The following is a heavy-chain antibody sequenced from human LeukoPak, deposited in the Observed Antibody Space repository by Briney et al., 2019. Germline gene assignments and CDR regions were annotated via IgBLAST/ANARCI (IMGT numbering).Heavy chain of an antibody. CDR3: ARGLKLGYCSSTSCYPLVY. J-gene: IGHJ4*02. V-gene: IGHV4-34*01. CDR1: GGSFSGYY. CDR2: IKHSGST. D-gene: IGHD2-2*01. Sequence: SETLSLTCAVYGGSFSGYYWSWIRQPPGKGLEWIGEIKHSGSTNYNPSLKSRVTISVDTSKNQFSLKLSSVTAADTAVYYCARGLKLGYCSSTSCYPLVYWGQGTLVTVSS.